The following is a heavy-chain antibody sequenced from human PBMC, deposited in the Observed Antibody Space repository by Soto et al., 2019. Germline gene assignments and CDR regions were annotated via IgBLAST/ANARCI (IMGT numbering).Heavy chain of an antibody. CDR2: ISGSGGST. J-gene: IGHJ6*02. D-gene: IGHD3-9*01. CDR3: AKIGGVLNXDILTGYSRHYYYGMDV. CDR1: GFTFSSYA. V-gene: IGHV3-23*01. Sequence: GGSLRLSCAASGFTFSSYAMSWVRQAPGKGLEWVSAISGSGGSTYYADSVKGRFTISRDNSKNTLYLQMNSLRAEDTAVYYCAKIGGVLNXDILTGYSRHYYYGMDVWGQGTTVTVSS.